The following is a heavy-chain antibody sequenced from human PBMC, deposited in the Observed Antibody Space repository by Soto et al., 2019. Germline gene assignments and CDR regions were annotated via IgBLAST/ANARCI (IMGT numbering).Heavy chain of an antibody. J-gene: IGHJ5*02. CDR2: INHSGST. V-gene: IGHV4-34*01. Sequence: QVQLQQWGAGLLKPSETLSLTCAVYGGSFSGYYWSWIRQPPGKGLEWIGEINHSGSTNYNPSLKGRVTISVDTSKNQFSLKLSYVTAADTAVYYCARGFGYSSSWYRFDPWGQGTLVTVSS. D-gene: IGHD6-13*01. CDR3: ARGFGYSSSWYRFDP. CDR1: GGSFSGYY.